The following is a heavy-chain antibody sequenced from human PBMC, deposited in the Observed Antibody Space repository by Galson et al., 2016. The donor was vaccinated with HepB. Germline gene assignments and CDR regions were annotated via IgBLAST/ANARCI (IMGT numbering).Heavy chain of an antibody. CDR2: ISGSGGDST. Sequence: SLRLSCAASGFSFSSYAMSWVRQAPGKGLEWVSAISGSGGDSTYYADSVKGRFTISRDNSKNMFYLQMNSLRAEDTAVYYCAKDQAQNMAVALRWFDPWGQGTLVTVSS. D-gene: IGHD6-19*01. CDR3: AKDQAQNMAVALRWFDP. V-gene: IGHV3-23*01. J-gene: IGHJ5*02. CDR1: GFSFSSYA.